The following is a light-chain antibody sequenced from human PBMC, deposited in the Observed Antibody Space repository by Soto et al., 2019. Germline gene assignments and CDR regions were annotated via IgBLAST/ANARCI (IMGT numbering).Light chain of an antibody. CDR3: QQYNNWPPT. CDR1: QSVSSN. V-gene: IGKV3-15*01. Sequence: EIVMTQSPATLSVSPGERATLSCRASQSVSSNLAWYQQKPGQAPRLLIYGASTRATGISARFSGSRSGTEFTLTISSLQSEDFAVYYCQQYNNWPPTFDQGTRLEIK. J-gene: IGKJ5*01. CDR2: GAS.